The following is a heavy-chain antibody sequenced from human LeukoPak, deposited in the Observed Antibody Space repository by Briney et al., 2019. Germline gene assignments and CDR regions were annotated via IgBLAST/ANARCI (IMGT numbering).Heavy chain of an antibody. Sequence: PGGSLRLSCAASGFTFSSYAMSWVRQAPGKGLEWVSAISGSGGSTYYADSVKGRFTISRDNSKNTLYLQMNSLRAEDTAVYYCAKDRELYYYDSSGYFDYWGQGTLVTVSS. CDR2: ISGSGGST. CDR1: GFTFSSYA. D-gene: IGHD3-22*01. V-gene: IGHV3-23*01. CDR3: AKDRELYYYDSSGYFDY. J-gene: IGHJ4*02.